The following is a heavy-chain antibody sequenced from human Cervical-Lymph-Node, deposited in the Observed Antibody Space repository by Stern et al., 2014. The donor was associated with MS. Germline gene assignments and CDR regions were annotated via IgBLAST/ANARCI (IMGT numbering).Heavy chain of an antibody. CDR3: ARDRGSHSDY. Sequence: VQLVQSGAEVNKPGASVKVSCQASGYSFTAYFIHWVRQAPGQGLECMVWISSDTGGANYAQSFQGRVTMTRYTSISTTYMELSRLRSDDTAVYYCARDRGSHSDYWGQGTLVTVSS. CDR1: GYSFTAYF. J-gene: IGHJ4*02. V-gene: IGHV1-2*02. CDR2: ISSDTGGA. D-gene: IGHD1-26*01.